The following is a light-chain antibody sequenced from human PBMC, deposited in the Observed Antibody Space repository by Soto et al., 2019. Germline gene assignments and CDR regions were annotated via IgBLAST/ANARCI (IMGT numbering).Light chain of an antibody. CDR1: QSVSSNY. CDR2: SAS. CDR3: QQYGGSPRVT. J-gene: IGKJ4*01. V-gene: IGKV3-20*01. Sequence: EIVLTQSPRTLSLSPGERVTLSCRASQSVSSNYLAWYQQKPGQAPRLLIYSASSRATGIPDRFSGSGSGTDFTLTINRLEPEDFVVYYCQQYGGSPRVTFGGGTKVEIK.